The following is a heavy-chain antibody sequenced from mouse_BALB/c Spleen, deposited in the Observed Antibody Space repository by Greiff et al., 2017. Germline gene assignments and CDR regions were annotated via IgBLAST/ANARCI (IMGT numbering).Heavy chain of an antibody. V-gene: IGHV1-12*01. J-gene: IGHJ1*01. Sequence: QVQLKQPGAELVKPGASVKMSCKASGYTFTSYNMHWVKQTPGQGLEWIGAIYPGNGDTSYNQKFKGKATLTADKSSSTAYMQLSSLTSEDSAVYYCARGLGSSPRYWYFDVWGAGTTVTVSS. CDR2: IYPGNGDT. CDR1: GYTFTSYN. CDR3: ARGLGSSPRYWYFDV. D-gene: IGHD1-1*01.